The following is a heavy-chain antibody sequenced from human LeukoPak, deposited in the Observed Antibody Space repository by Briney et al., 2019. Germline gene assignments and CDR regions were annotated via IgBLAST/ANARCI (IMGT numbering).Heavy chain of an antibody. CDR3: VKDVGGSYAFDY. CDR1: GFTFSRYA. V-gene: IGHV3-64D*09. CDR2: INDNGGRT. D-gene: IGHD1-26*01. Sequence: GGSLRLSCSASGFTFSRYAMHWVRQAPGKRLEYVSGINDNGGRTHYGDSVKGRFSISRDNSKNTLHLQMSTLRAEDTALYYCVKDVGGSYAFDYWGQGILVTVAS. J-gene: IGHJ4*02.